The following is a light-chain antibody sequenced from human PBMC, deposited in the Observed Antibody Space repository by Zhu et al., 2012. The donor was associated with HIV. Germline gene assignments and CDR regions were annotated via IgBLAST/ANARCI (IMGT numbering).Light chain of an antibody. J-gene: IGKJ1*01. Sequence: ETVMTQSPGTLSLSPGERATLSCRASQTISGTYLAWYQQKPGQAPRLLIYGTSSRATGIPDRFSGSGSGTDFTLTITRLEPEDFAVYYCQQFGTSFGQGTKVEVK. CDR2: GTS. CDR3: QQFGTS. V-gene: IGKV3-20*01. CDR1: QTISGTY.